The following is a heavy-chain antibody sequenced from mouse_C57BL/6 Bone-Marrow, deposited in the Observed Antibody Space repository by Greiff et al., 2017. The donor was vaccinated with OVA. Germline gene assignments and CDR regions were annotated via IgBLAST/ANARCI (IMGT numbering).Heavy chain of an antibody. J-gene: IGHJ2*01. CDR1: GYAFSSSW. CDR3: ARGGYSKVYFDY. CDR2: IYPGDGDT. V-gene: IGHV1-82*01. D-gene: IGHD2-5*01. Sequence: QVTLKVSGPELVKPGASVKISCKASGYAFSSSWMNWVKQRPGKGLEWIGRIYPGDGDTNYNGKFKGKATLTADKSSSTAYMQLSSLTSEDSAVYFCARGGYSKVYFDYWGQGTTLTVSS.